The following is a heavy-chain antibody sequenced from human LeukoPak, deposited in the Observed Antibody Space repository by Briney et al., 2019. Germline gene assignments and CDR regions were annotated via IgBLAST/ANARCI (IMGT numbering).Heavy chain of an antibody. CDR2: IIPILGIA. J-gene: IGHJ5*02. V-gene: IGHV1-69*04. CDR1: GGTFSSYA. D-gene: IGHD3-10*01. Sequence: SVKVSCKASGGTFSSYAISWVRQAPGQGLEWMGRIIPILGIANYAQKFQGRVTITADKSTSTAYMELSSLRSEDTAVYYCASTTLWLGDSTRFDPWGQGTLVTVSS. CDR3: ASTTLWLGDSTRFDP.